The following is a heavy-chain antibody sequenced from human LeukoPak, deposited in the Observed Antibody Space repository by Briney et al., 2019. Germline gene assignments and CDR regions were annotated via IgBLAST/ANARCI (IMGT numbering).Heavy chain of an antibody. CDR2: ISSSSSYI. CDR3: ARSKYSSSPNAY. CDR1: GFTFSSYS. Sequence: GGSLRLSCAASGFTFSSYSMNWVCQAPGKGLEWVSSISSSSSYIYYADSVKGRFTISRDNAKNSLYLQMNSLRAEDTAVYYCARSKYSSSPNAYWGQGTLVTVSS. V-gene: IGHV3-21*01. J-gene: IGHJ4*02. D-gene: IGHD6-6*01.